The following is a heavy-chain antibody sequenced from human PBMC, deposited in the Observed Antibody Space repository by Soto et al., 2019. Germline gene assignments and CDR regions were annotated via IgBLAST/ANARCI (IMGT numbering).Heavy chain of an antibody. J-gene: IGHJ5*02. CDR2: VRNRANSHTT. Sequence: PGGSLRLSCVASGFTFSDHHMDWVRQAPGKGLDWVARVRNRANSHTTEYAASVKGRFIISRDDSMNSVFLQMNSLTTEDTAVYYCATTLAPGRGYDPWGQGTLVTVSS. CDR1: GFTFSDHH. D-gene: IGHD1-26*01. CDR3: ATTLAPGRGYDP. V-gene: IGHV3-72*01.